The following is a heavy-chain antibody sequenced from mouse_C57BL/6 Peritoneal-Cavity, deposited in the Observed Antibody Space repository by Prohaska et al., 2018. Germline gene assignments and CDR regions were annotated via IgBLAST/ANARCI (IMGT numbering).Heavy chain of an antibody. CDR2: INSDGSAI. CDR1: GFTFSGFW. Sequence: EVQLLETGGGLVQPGGSRGLSCECSGFTFSGFWMSWVRHRLGKNLELIGDINSDGSAINYAPSIKDRFTIFRDNDKSTLYLQMSNVRSEDTATYFCMRYGNYWYFDVWGTGTTVTVSS. V-gene: IGHV11-2*01. D-gene: IGHD2-1*01. J-gene: IGHJ1*03. CDR3: MRYGNYWYFDV.